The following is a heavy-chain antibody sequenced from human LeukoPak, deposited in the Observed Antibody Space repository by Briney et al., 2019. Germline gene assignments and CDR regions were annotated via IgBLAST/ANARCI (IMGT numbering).Heavy chain of an antibody. D-gene: IGHD1-26*01. CDR3: ARKVGATLGY. CDR1: GVSISSSNYY. CDR2: IYYSGST. V-gene: IGHV4-39*01. J-gene: IGHJ4*02. Sequence: SETLSLTCTVSGVSISSSNYYWVWIRQPPGKGLEWIGSIYYSGSTYYNPSLKSRVTISVDTSKNQFSLKLSSVTAADTAVYYCARKVGATLGYWGQGTLVTVSS.